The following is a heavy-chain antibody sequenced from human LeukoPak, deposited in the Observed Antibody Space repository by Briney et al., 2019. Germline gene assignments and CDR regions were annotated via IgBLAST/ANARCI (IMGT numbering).Heavy chain of an antibody. Sequence: SETLSLTCTVSGGSISSSSYYWGWIRQPPGKGLEWIGSMYYSGSTHYNPSLKSRVTISVDMSKNQFSLKLSSVTAADTAVYYCAEGGAAAGTWESWGQGTLVTVSS. J-gene: IGHJ5*02. V-gene: IGHV4-39*01. D-gene: IGHD6-13*01. CDR1: GGSISSSSYY. CDR3: AEGGAAAGTWES. CDR2: MYYSGST.